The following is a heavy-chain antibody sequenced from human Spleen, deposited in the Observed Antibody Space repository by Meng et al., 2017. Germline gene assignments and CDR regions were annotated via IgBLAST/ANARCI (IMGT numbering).Heavy chain of an antibody. D-gene: IGHD1-26*01. CDR1: GFTFSTYW. J-gene: IGHJ4*02. Sequence: GESLKISCAASGFTFSTYWMHWVRQAPGKGLVWVSNINTDGSSTTYADSVKGRFTISRDNAKNSLYLQMNSLRAEDTALYYCAKDYVGAFSLGPLDYWGQGTLVTVSS. CDR2: INTDGSST. V-gene: IGHV3-74*01. CDR3: AKDYVGAFSLGPLDY.